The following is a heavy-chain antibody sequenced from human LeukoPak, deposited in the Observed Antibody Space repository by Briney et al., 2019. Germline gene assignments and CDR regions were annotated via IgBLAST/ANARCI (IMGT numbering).Heavy chain of an antibody. J-gene: IGHJ4*02. Sequence: GGSLRLSCAASGFTFSSYAMSWVRQAPGKGLEWVSAISGSGGSTYYADSVKGRFTISRDNSKNTLYLQMNSLRAEDTAVYYCAKARGYFDTTAYRYFDYWGQGTLVTVSS. V-gene: IGHV3-23*01. CDR1: GFTFSSYA. CDR3: AKARGYFDTTAYRYFDY. CDR2: ISGSGGST. D-gene: IGHD3-22*01.